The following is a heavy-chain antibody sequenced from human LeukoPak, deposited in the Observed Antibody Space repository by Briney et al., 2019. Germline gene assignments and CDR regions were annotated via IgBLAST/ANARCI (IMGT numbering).Heavy chain of an antibody. J-gene: IGHJ4*02. CDR3: ARRGSGSYVLDY. CDR1: GFTFSSFG. Sequence: GGSLRLSCAASGFTFSSFGMHWVRQAPGKGLEWLAVISYDGSNNFYADSVRGRFTISRDNSKNTLYLQLSSLRAEDTAVYYCARRGSGSYVLDYWGQGTLVTVSS. CDR2: ISYDGSNN. V-gene: IGHV3-30*03. D-gene: IGHD3-10*01.